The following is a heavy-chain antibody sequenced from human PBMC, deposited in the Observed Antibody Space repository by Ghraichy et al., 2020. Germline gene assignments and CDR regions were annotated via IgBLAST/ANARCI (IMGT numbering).Heavy chain of an antibody. D-gene: IGHD4-11*01. Sequence: SQTLSLTCAVYGGSFSGYYWSWIRQPPGKGLEWIGEINHSGSTNYNPSLKSRVTISVDTSKNQFSLKLSSVTAADTAVYYCARALTVDYLSGYYYMDVWGKGTTVTVSS. J-gene: IGHJ6*03. CDR3: ARALTVDYLSGYYYMDV. CDR1: GGSFSGYY. CDR2: INHSGST. V-gene: IGHV4-34*01.